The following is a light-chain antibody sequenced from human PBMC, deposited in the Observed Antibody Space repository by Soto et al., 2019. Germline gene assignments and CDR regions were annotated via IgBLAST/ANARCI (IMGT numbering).Light chain of an antibody. CDR2: DAS. Sequence: EIVLTQSPATLSLSPGERATLSCGASQSVSSSYLAWYQQKPGLAPRLLIYDASSRATGIPDRFSGSGSGTDFTLTISRREPEDFAVYYCQQYGSSQWTFGQGTKVEIK. J-gene: IGKJ1*01. CDR3: QQYGSSQWT. CDR1: QSVSSSY. V-gene: IGKV3D-20*01.